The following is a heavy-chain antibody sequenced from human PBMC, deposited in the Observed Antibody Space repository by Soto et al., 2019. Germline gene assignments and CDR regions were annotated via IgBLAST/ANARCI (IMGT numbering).Heavy chain of an antibody. CDR1: GFTFRNYD. CDR3: SRTDRDFYGLDV. J-gene: IGHJ6*02. CDR2: ISAAGDP. V-gene: IGHV3-13*05. Sequence: EVQLVEAGGGLVQPGWYLRLSCEASGFTFRNYDMHWVRQGTGKGLEWVSGISAAGDPDYADSVEGRFTSSRENAQNSFFLQMNSLRVGDTAVYYCSRTDRDFYGLDVWGQGTMVIVSS.